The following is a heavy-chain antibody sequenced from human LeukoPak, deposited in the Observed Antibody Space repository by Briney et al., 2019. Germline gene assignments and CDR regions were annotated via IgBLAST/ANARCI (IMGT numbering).Heavy chain of an antibody. D-gene: IGHD6-19*01. CDR3: ARKLDQWLISPGDC. Sequence: GGSLRLTCAACGFTFSSYSMNWVRQALGRGREGVSFISNGSSYKYYEAEMKGRITITRDNVNNSLYPQMTRPEGDDTAVYYCARKLDQWLISPGDCWGQGTMATVSS. CDR1: GFTFSSYS. J-gene: IGHJ4*02. V-gene: IGHV3-21*01. CDR2: ISNGSSYK.